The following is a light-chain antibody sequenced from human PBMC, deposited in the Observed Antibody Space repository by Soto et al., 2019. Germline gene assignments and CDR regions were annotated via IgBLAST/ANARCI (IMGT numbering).Light chain of an antibody. CDR1: SSDVGGYNY. V-gene: IGLV2-14*01. J-gene: IGLJ1*01. CDR2: EVS. Sequence: QSALTQPAAVSGSPGQSITISCTVTSSDVGGYNYVSWYQQHPGKAPKLMIFEVSNRPSGVSDRFSGSKSGSTASLTISGLQAEDEAEYYCSSYKSTDTPYIFGTGTKVTVL. CDR3: SSYKSTDTPYI.